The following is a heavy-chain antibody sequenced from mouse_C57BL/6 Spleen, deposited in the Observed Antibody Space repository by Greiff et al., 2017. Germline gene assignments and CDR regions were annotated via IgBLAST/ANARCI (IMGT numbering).Heavy chain of an antibody. D-gene: IGHD1-1*01. V-gene: IGHV1-15*01. J-gene: IGHJ1*03. CDR2: IDPETGGT. CDR3: TRGYYGRSYRYIDL. Sequence: VQLQQSGAELVRPGASVTLSCKASVYSFTAYEMHWVKQTPVHGLEWIGAIDPETGGTAYNQKFKGKAILTAVKSSSSAYMVLRSLTSEDAAVYYCTRGYYGRSYRYIDLWGTGTTVTVAS. CDR1: VYSFTAYE.